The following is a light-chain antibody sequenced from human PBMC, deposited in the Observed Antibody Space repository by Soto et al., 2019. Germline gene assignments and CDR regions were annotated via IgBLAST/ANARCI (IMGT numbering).Light chain of an antibody. J-gene: IGLJ3*02. CDR1: SGSVSTSYY. CDR2: STN. V-gene: IGLV8-61*01. Sequence: QAVVTQEPSFSVSPGRTVTLTCGLSSGSVSTSYYPRWYQQTPGQAPRKLIYSTNTRPSGVPDRFSGSILGNKAALTISGALVDDESEYYCGLYMGRGIWVFGGGTKFTVL. CDR3: GLYMGRGIWV.